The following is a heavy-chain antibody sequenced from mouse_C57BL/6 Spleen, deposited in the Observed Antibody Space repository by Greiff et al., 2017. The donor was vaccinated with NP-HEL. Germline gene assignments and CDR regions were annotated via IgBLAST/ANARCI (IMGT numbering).Heavy chain of an antibody. Sequence: QVQLQQPGAELVKPGASVKLSCKASGYTFTSYWMQWVKQRPGQGLEWIGEIDPSDSYTNYNQKFKGKATLTVDTSSSTAYMQLSSLTSEDSAVYYCARCIGYRSSPDYWGQGTTLTVSS. D-gene: IGHD1-1*01. J-gene: IGHJ2*01. V-gene: IGHV1-50*01. CDR3: ARCIGYRSSPDY. CDR2: IDPSDSYT. CDR1: GYTFTSYW.